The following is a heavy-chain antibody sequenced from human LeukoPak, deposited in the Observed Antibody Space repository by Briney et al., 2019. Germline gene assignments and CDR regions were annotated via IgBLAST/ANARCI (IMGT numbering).Heavy chain of an antibody. CDR1: GFTFSNYD. D-gene: IGHD3-22*01. V-gene: IGHV3-30*18. J-gene: IGHJ4*02. CDR2: ISYDGSNK. CDR3: AKGPDRSGYYSLDY. Sequence: GGSLRLSCAASGFTFSNYDMRWVRQAPGKGLEWVAIISYDGSNKYFVDSVKGLFTISRDNSKNTLYLQMNSLRAEDTAVYYCAKGPDRSGYYSLDYWGQGTLVTVSS.